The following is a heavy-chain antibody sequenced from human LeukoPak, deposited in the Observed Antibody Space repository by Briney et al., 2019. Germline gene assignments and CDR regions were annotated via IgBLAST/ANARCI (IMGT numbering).Heavy chain of an antibody. D-gene: IGHD3-22*01. V-gene: IGHV4-39*07. J-gene: IGHJ4*02. CDR3: AREHYYDSTAYLD. CDR2: IFYSGST. Sequence: SETLSLTCTVSGGSISTSNYYWGWIRQPPGKGLEWIGNIFYSGSTYYSPSLKSRVTISLDTSRNQFSLKLNSVTAADTAVYYCAREHYYDSTAYLDWGQGTLVSVSS. CDR1: GGSISTSNYY.